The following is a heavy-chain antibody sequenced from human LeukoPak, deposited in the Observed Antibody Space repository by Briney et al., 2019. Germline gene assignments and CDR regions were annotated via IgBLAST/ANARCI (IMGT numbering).Heavy chain of an antibody. CDR1: GYTFTKYD. D-gene: IGHD3-3*01. CDR2: MNPNSGNT. V-gene: IGHV1-8*01. Sequence: ASVKVSCKASGYTFTKYDIYWVRQAAGQGLEWMGWMNPNSGNTGSPPKFQGRVTMTRNTSINIAYMELSSLKSEDTAVYFCARGGSNYDSWSGYYGSYNYMDVWGKGTTVTVSS. CDR3: ARGGSNYDSWSGYYGSYNYMDV. J-gene: IGHJ6*03.